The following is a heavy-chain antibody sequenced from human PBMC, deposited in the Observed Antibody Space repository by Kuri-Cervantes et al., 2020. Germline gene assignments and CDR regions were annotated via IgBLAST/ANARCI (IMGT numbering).Heavy chain of an antibody. Sequence: GGSLRLSCAASGFTFSSYGMHWVRQAPGKGLEWVAVISYDGSNKYYADSVKGRFTISRDNSKNTLYLQMNGLRAEDTAVYYCARVAAAGNYWGQGTLVTVSS. J-gene: IGHJ4*02. V-gene: IGHV3-30*03. CDR2: ISYDGSNK. D-gene: IGHD6-13*01. CDR3: ARVAAAGNY. CDR1: GFTFSSYG.